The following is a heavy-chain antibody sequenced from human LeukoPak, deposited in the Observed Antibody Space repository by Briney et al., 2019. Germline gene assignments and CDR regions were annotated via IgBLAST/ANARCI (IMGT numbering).Heavy chain of an antibody. J-gene: IGHJ4*02. V-gene: IGHV1-2*02. CDR2: INPNSGGT. Sequence: ASVKVSCKVSGYTFTGYYMHWVRQAPGQGLEWMGWINPNSGGTNYAQKFQRRVTMTRDTSISTAYMELSRLRSDDTAVYYCARDRSSHGHTSDYWGQGTLVTVSS. D-gene: IGHD2/OR15-2a*01. CDR3: ARDRSSHGHTSDY. CDR1: GYTFTGYY.